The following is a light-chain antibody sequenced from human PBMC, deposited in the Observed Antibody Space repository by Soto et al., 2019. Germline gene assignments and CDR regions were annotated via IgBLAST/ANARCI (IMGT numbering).Light chain of an antibody. CDR1: QSVTSN. CDR2: GAS. J-gene: IGKJ1*01. Sequence: EIVMTQSPATLSVSPGERATLSCRASQSVTSNLAWYQQKPGQAPRLLIYGASTRATGIPARISGSGSGTEFTLTISSLQSEDFAVYDCQQYNNWRTFGQGTKVDIK. V-gene: IGKV3-15*01. CDR3: QQYNNWRT.